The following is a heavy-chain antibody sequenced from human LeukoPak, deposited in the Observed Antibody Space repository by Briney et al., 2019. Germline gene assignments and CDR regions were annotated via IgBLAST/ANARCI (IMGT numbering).Heavy chain of an antibody. CDR3: ARGFSLAYYDSTGYYFDS. CDR1: GGSISSSSYY. CDR2: IIHDGSA. V-gene: IGHV4-39*07. J-gene: IGHJ4*02. D-gene: IGHD3-22*01. Sequence: SETLSLTCTVSGGSISSSSYYWGWIRRPPGKGLGWIAEIIHDGSANYNPSLKSRVSISVDTSKNQFSLKLTSMTAADTAVYFCARGFSLAYYDSTGYYFDSWGRGTRVTVPS.